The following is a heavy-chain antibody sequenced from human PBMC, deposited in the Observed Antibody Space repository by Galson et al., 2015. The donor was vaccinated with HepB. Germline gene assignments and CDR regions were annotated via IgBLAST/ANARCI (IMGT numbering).Heavy chain of an antibody. CDR1: GFTFSTYS. Sequence: SLRLSCAASGFTFSTYSMNWVRQAPGKGLEWISYISKSSSPIYYADSVKGRFTISRDNAKNSLYLQMDSLRDEDTAVYYCARDPYNTYFYGMDIWGQGTTVTVSS. CDR2: ISKSSSPI. J-gene: IGHJ6*02. CDR3: ARDPYNTYFYGMDI. V-gene: IGHV3-48*02. D-gene: IGHD1-1*01.